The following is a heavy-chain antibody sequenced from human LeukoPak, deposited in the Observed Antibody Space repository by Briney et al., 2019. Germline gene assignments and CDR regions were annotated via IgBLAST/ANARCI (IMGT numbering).Heavy chain of an antibody. J-gene: IGHJ4*02. CDR3: ARGVLYYYDSSGYADY. Sequence: ASVKVSCKASGYTFTGYYMHWVRQAPGQGLEWMGWINPISGGTNYAQKFQGRVTMTRDTSINTAYMELSRLRSDDTAVYYCARGVLYYYDSSGYADYWGQGTLVTVSS. CDR2: INPISGGT. CDR1: GYTFTGYY. V-gene: IGHV1-2*02. D-gene: IGHD3-22*01.